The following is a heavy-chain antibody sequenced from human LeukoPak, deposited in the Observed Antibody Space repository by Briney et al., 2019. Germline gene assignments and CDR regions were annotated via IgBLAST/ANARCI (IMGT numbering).Heavy chain of an antibody. CDR3: AKAPGGIVGY. CDR1: GFTFSNSA. V-gene: IGHV3-23*01. CDR2: ISGSGGST. D-gene: IGHD3-16*01. Sequence: DPGGSLRLSCAASGFTFSNSAMSWVRQAPGKGLEWVSAISGSGGSTYYADSVKGRFTISRDNSKNTVYLQMNSLRADDTAVYYCAKAPGGIVGYWGQGTLVTVSS. J-gene: IGHJ4*02.